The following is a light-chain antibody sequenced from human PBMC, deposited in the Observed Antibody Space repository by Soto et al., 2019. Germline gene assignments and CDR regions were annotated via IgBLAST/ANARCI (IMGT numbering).Light chain of an antibody. CDR1: QSVSSN. CDR3: QQYNDWPPWT. J-gene: IGKJ1*01. V-gene: IGKV3-15*01. Sequence: ILMPQSPATLSVSPGDRATLSCRASQSVSSNLAWYQQRPGQAPRLLIYGASTRATGIPARFSGSGSGTEFTLTISSLQSEDFAVYYCQQYNDWPPWTFGQGTKVEIK. CDR2: GAS.